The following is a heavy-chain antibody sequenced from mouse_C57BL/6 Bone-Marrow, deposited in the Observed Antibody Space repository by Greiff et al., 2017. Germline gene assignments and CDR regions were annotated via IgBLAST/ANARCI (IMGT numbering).Heavy chain of an antibody. CDR2: IDPSDSYT. J-gene: IGHJ3*01. D-gene: IGHD1-1*01. V-gene: IGHV1-69*01. Sequence: QVQLQQPGAELVMPGASVKLSCKASGYTFTSYWMHWVKQRPGQGLEWIGEIDPSDSYTNYNQTFKGKSTLTVDKSSSTAYMQLSSLTSEDSAVYYCAREGHDYYGPWFAYWGQGTLVTVSA. CDR3: AREGHDYYGPWFAY. CDR1: GYTFTSYW.